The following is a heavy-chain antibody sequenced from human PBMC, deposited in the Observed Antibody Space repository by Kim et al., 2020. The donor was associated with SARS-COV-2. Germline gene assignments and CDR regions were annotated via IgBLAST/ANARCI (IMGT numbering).Heavy chain of an antibody. J-gene: IGHJ4*02. CDR3: ARGRSHSSGWYGARYFDY. CDR2: ISYDGSNK. CDR1: GFTFSSYG. V-gene: IGHV3-33*05. D-gene: IGHD6-19*01. Sequence: GGSLRLSCAASGFTFSSYGMHWVRQAPGKGLEWVAVISYDGSNKYYADSVKGRFTISRDNSKNTLYLQMNGLRAEDTAVYYCARGRSHSSGWYGARYFDYWGQGTLVTVSS.